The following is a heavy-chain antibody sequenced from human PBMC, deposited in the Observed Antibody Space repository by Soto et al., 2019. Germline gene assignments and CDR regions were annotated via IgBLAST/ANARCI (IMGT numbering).Heavy chain of an antibody. J-gene: IGHJ4*02. CDR1: GFTFSSYW. CDR3: ARGRGYCTNAVCRNHYFDY. CDR2: INNDGSNA. D-gene: IGHD2-8*01. Sequence: GSLRLSCSASGFTFSSYWMHWVRQAPGKGLVWVSRINNDGSNANYADSVRGRFTISRDTAKNTLYLQMNSLRAKDTAVYYCARGRGYCTNAVCRNHYFDYWGQGTPVTVSS. V-gene: IGHV3-74*01.